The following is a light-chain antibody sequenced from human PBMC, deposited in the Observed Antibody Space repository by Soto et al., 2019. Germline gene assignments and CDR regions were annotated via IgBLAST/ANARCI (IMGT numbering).Light chain of an antibody. CDR1: HSISSC. V-gene: IGKV1-5*03. Sequence: IQMTQSPSTLSASVGDRVTITCRASHSISSCLAWYQQKPGKAPKLLIYKASSLESGVPSRFSGSGSGTEFTLTISSLQPDDFATYYCQQYNSYSPTFGQGTKVDIK. CDR3: QQYNSYSPT. J-gene: IGKJ1*01. CDR2: KAS.